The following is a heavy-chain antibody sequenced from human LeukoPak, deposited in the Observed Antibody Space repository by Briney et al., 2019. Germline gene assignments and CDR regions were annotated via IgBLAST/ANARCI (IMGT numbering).Heavy chain of an antibody. CDR1: GYTFSTYT. CDR3: ARDPTSSWETAFDI. V-gene: IGHV3-21*01. Sequence: GGSLRLSCAASGYTFSTYTMNWVRQAPGKGLEWVSSIDSSTNYIYYSDSVKGRFTISRDNAKNSLYLQMNSLRAEDTAVYYCARDPTSSWETAFDIWGQGTMVTVSS. J-gene: IGHJ3*02. D-gene: IGHD1-26*01. CDR2: IDSSTNYI.